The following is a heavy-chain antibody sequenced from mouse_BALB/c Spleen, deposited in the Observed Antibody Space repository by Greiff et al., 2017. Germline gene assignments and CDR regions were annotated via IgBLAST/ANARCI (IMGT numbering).Heavy chain of an antibody. CDR2: IDPANGNT. J-gene: IGHJ2*01. Sequence: VHVKQSGAELVKPGASVKLSCTASGFNIKDTYMHWVKQRPEQGLEWIGRIDPANGNTKYDPKFQGKATITADTSSNTAYLQLSSLTSEDTAVYYCARVGRGDYYFDYWGQGTTLTVSS. CDR1: GFNIKDTY. D-gene: IGHD4-1*01. CDR3: ARVGRGDYYFDY. V-gene: IGHV14-3*02.